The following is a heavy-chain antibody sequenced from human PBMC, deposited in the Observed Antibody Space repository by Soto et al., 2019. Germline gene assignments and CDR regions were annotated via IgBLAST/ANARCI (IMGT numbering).Heavy chain of an antibody. D-gene: IGHD3-10*01. Sequence: EVQLVEAGGGLVIPGGSLRLSCAASGFTFSGYSMNWVRQAPGKGLDWVSSISSRSTYIHYADSVKGRFTISRDNAKNSLFQHLNSLRAEDTAVYYCASDLISLGESHDAFEIWGQGPMVTVSS. CDR2: ISSRSTYI. CDR1: GFTFSGYS. CDR3: ASDLISLGESHDAFEI. J-gene: IGHJ3*02. V-gene: IGHV3-21*01.